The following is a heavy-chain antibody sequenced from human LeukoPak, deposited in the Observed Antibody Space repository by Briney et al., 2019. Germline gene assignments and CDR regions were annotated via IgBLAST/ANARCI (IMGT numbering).Heavy chain of an antibody. Sequence: ASVKVSCKASGYTFTSYGISWVRQAPGQGLEWMGIINPSGGSTSYAQKFQGRVTMTRDTSTSTVYMELSSLRSEDTAVYYCARDGGAGLRIYFDYWGQGTLVTVSS. CDR2: INPSGGST. J-gene: IGHJ4*02. V-gene: IGHV1-46*01. CDR1: GYTFTSYG. D-gene: IGHD1-26*01. CDR3: ARDGGAGLRIYFDY.